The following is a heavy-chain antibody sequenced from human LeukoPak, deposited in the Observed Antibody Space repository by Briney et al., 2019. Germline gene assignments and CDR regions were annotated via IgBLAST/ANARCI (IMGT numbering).Heavy chain of an antibody. D-gene: IGHD3-3*01. J-gene: IGHJ6*02. CDR1: GFTFSSYS. CDR3: ARVGVEYYDFWSGVYYYYGMDV. Sequence: GGSLRLSCAASGFTFSSYSMNWVRQAPGKGLEWVSSISSSSSYIYYADSVKGRFTISRDNAKNSLYLQMNSLGAEDTAVYYCARVGVEYYDFWSGVYYYYGMDVWGQGTTVTVSS. CDR2: ISSSSSYI. V-gene: IGHV3-21*01.